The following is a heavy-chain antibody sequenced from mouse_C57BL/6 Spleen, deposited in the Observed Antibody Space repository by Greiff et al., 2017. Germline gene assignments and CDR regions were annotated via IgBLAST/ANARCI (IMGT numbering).Heavy chain of an antibody. CDR2: INPSTGGT. Sequence: VQLKESGPELVKPGASVKISCKASGYSFTGYYMHWVKQSSEKSLEWIGEINPSTGGTSYNQKFKGKATLTVDKSSSTAYMQLKSLTSEDSAVYYCASNHYAMDYWGQGTSVTVSS. CDR1: GYSFTGYY. CDR3: ASNHYAMDY. J-gene: IGHJ4*01. V-gene: IGHV1-43*01.